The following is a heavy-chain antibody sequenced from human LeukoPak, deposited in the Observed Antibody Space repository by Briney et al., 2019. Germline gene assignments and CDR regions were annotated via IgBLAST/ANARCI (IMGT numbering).Heavy chain of an antibody. Sequence: PGESLKISCKGSGYSFTSYWIGWVRQMPEKGLEWMGIIYPGDSDTRYSPSFQGQVTISADKSISTAYLQWSSLKASDTAMYYCARHPYCSGGSCYSWHAFDIWGQGTMVTVSS. CDR2: IYPGDSDT. CDR1: GYSFTSYW. CDR3: ARHPYCSGGSCYSWHAFDI. J-gene: IGHJ3*02. D-gene: IGHD2-15*01. V-gene: IGHV5-51*01.